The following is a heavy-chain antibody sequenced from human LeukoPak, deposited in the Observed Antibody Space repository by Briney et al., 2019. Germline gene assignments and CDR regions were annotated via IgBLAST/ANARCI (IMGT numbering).Heavy chain of an antibody. D-gene: IGHD7-27*01. V-gene: IGHV3-74*03. CDR3: AREQLGMAY. CDR1: GFTLSNYW. J-gene: IGHJ4*02. Sequence: GGSLRLSCAASGFTLSNYWVHWVRQAPGEGLVWVSRINEPGTWPTYEDSVRGRFTISRDNAKNTVSLHMKNLRAEDTAVYYCAREQLGMAYWGQGTQVTVSS. CDR2: INEPGTWP.